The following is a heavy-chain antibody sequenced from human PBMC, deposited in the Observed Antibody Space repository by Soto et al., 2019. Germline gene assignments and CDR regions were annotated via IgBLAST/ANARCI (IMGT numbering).Heavy chain of an antibody. D-gene: IGHD2-15*01. CDR3: ARDIVVVIAAPLL. CDR2: ISYDGSNK. CDR1: GFTFSSYG. V-gene: IGHV3-30*03. Sequence: QVQLVESGGGVVQPGRSLRLSCAASGFTFSSYGMHWVRQAPGKGLEWVAVISYDGSNKYYADSVKGRFTISRDNSKNTLYLQMNSLRAEDTAVYYCARDIVVVIAAPLLWGQGTLVTVSS. J-gene: IGHJ4*02.